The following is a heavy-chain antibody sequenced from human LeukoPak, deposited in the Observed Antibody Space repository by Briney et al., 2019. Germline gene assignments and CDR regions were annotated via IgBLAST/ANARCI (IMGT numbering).Heavy chain of an antibody. V-gene: IGHV4-39*01. CDR3: ASKGRTAMVPRGFDY. J-gene: IGHJ4*02. Sequence: SETLSLTCTVSGGSMRSSYYHWGWIRQPPGKGLEWIGSIYYSGSTYYNPSLKSRVTISVDTSKNQFSLKLSSVTAADTAVYYCASKGRTAMVPRGFDYWGQGTLVTVSS. D-gene: IGHD5-18*01. CDR2: IYYSGST. CDR1: GGSMRSSYYH.